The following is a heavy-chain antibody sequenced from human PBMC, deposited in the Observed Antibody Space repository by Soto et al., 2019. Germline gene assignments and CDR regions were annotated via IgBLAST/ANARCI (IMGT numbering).Heavy chain of an antibody. CDR3: ARPSQKARQLWPYFDY. V-gene: IGHV5-51*01. J-gene: IGHJ4*02. D-gene: IGHD5-18*01. Sequence: GESLKISCKGSGYSFTSYLIGWVRQMPGKGLEWMGIIYPGDSDTRYSPSFQGQVTISADKSISTAYLQWSSLKASDTAMYYCARPSQKARQLWPYFDYWGQGTLVTVSS. CDR2: IYPGDSDT. CDR1: GYSFTSYL.